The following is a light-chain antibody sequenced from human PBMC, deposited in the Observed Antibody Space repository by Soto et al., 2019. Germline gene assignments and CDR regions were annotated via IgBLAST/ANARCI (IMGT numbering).Light chain of an antibody. CDR1: QSVSSSY. Sequence: EIVLTQSPGTLSLSPGERATLSCRASQSVSSSYLAWYQQKPGQAPRLLIYGASSRATGIPDRFSRSGSGTDFTLTISRLEPEDFAVYYCHQYDSSPVTFGQGTKVEIK. J-gene: IGKJ1*01. CDR2: GAS. CDR3: HQYDSSPVT. V-gene: IGKV3-20*01.